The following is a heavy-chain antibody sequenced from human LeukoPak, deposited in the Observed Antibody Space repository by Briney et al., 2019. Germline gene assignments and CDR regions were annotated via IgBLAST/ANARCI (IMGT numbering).Heavy chain of an antibody. CDR3: ARRGDYFPFDY. CDR2: ISYDGSNK. V-gene: IGHV3-30*03. CDR1: GFTFSSYG. D-gene: IGHD3-16*01. Sequence: KPGRSLRLSCAASGFTFSSYGMHWVRQAPGKGLEWVAVISYDGSNKYYADSVKGRFTISRDNSKNTLYLQMNSLRVEDTAVYYCARRGDYFPFDYWGQGILVTVSS. J-gene: IGHJ4*02.